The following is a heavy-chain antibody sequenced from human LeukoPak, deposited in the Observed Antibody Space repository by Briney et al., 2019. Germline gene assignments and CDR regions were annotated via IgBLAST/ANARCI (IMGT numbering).Heavy chain of an antibody. J-gene: IGHJ5*02. V-gene: IGHV1-69*02. CDR2: IIPILGIA. CDR1: GGTFSSYT. Sequence: ASVKVSCKASGGTFSSYTISWVRQAPGQGLEWMGRIIPILGIANYAQKFQGRVTITADKSTSTAYMELSSLRSEDTAVYYCASAPPLEWLSWFDPWGQGTLVTVSP. CDR3: ASAPPLEWLSWFDP. D-gene: IGHD3-3*01.